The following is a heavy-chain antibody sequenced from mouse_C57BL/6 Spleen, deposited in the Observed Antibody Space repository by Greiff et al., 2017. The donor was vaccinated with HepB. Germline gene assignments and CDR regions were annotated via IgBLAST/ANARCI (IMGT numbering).Heavy chain of an antibody. D-gene: IGHD1-1*01. CDR3: ASPGSSYEGFAY. V-gene: IGHV1-64*01. CDR1: GYTFTSYW. CDR2: IHPNSGST. Sequence: VQLQQPGAELVKPGASVKLSCKASGYTFTSYWMHWVKQRPGQGLEWIGMIHPNSGSTNYNEKFKSKATLTVDKSSSTAYMQLSSLTSEDSAVYYCASPGSSYEGFAYWGQGTLVTVSA. J-gene: IGHJ3*01.